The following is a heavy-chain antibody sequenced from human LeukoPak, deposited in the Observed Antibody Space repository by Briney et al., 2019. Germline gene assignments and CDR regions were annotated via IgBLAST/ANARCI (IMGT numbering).Heavy chain of an antibody. D-gene: IGHD1-26*01. CDR2: IYISSNT. V-gene: IGHV3-53*01. Sequence: GGSPRLSCAASGFTFSSYSMSWVRQAPGKGLEWVSLIYISSNTYYADSVKGRFTISRDNSKNTLYLQMNSLRDEDTAVYYCAGGGGVGAKYWGQGTLVTVSS. CDR1: GFTFSSYS. J-gene: IGHJ4*02. CDR3: AGGGGVGAKY.